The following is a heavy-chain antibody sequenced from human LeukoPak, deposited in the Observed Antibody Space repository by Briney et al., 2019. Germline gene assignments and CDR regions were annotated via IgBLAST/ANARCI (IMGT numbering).Heavy chain of an antibody. J-gene: IGHJ4*02. D-gene: IGHD5-18*01. Sequence: PGGSLRLSCAASGFILSSYSMNWVRQAPGKGLEWVSYISSSSTIYYADSVKGRFTISRDNAKNSLYLQMNSLRDEDTAVYYCARVRGYTYADYWGQGTLVTVSS. CDR1: GFILSSYS. V-gene: IGHV3-48*02. CDR2: ISSSSTI. CDR3: ARVRGYTYADY.